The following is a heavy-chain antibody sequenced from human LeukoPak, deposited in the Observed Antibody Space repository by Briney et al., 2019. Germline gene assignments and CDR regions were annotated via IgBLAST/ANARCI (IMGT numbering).Heavy chain of an antibody. CDR3: AKDYSVSNWCFDL. D-gene: IGHD5/OR15-5a*01. CDR2: ISGAGDKT. CDR1: GFIFRNYA. J-gene: IGHJ2*01. V-gene: IGHV3-23*01. Sequence: PGGSLRLSCTASGFIFRNYAMSWVRQAPGKGLERVSTISGAGDKTNYADSVTGRFTISRDNSKNTLYLQMNSLRVEDTAVYYCAKDYSVSNWCFDLWGRGTLVTVSS.